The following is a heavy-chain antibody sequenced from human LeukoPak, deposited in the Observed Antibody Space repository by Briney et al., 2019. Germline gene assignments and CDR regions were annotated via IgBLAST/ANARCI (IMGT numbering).Heavy chain of an antibody. D-gene: IGHD3-22*01. CDR3: AKDRVAGYYYDSSGYLDY. Sequence: GGSLRLSCAASGFTFSSYGMHWVRQAPGKGLEWVAVIWYDGSNKYYADSVKGRFTISRDNSKSTLYLQMNSLRAEDTAVYYCAKDRVAGYYYDSSGYLDYWGQGTLVTVSS. V-gene: IGHV3-33*06. J-gene: IGHJ4*02. CDR1: GFTFSSYG. CDR2: IWYDGSNK.